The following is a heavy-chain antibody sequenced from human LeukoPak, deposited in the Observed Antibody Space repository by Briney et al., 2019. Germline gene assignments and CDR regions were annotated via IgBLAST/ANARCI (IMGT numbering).Heavy chain of an antibody. Sequence: GSLRLSCAASGFAFSCYAMNWVRQAPVKGLEWVSAISGSGRNTYYADSVKGRFTISRDNSNDTLYLQMTSLRAEDSAVYYCATNYYDSSGYYPDFDYWGQGAPVTVSS. J-gene: IGHJ4*02. CDR2: ISGSGRNT. D-gene: IGHD3-22*01. CDR1: GFAFSCYA. V-gene: IGHV3-23*01. CDR3: ATNYYDSSGYYPDFDY.